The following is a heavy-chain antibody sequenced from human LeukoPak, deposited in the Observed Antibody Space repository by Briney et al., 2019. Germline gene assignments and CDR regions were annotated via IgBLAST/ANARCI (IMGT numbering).Heavy chain of an antibody. J-gene: IGHJ6*03. CDR3: ARVAGKYSSSWALGSDYYMDG. V-gene: IGHV4-39*07. CDR1: GGSISSSGYY. CDR2: IYYSGST. Sequence: KPSETLSLTCTVSGGSISSSGYYWGWIRQPPGKGLEWIGSIYYSGSTYYNPSLKSRVTISVGTAKNQFSLKLSSVTAADTAVYYCARVAGKYSSSWALGSDYYMDGGSKGRTVTV. D-gene: IGHD6-13*01.